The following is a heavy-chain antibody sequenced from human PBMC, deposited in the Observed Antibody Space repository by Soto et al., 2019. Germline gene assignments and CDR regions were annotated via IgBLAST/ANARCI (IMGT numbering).Heavy chain of an antibody. J-gene: IGHJ5*02. CDR2: VYHTGDT. Sequence: SETLSLTCGVSGGTVASSHWWSWVRQSPGRGLEWIGNVYHTGDTNFNPSLQSRVTFSVDKANNQFSLRLTSVTAADTAVYFCAREIVTAGGNNYFDPWGPGTLVTV. CDR1: GGTVASSHW. V-gene: IGHV4-4*02. D-gene: IGHD2-21*02. CDR3: AREIVTAGGNNYFDP.